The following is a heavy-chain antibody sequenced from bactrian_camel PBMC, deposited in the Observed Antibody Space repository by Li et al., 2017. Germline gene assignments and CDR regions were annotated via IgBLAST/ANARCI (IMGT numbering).Heavy chain of an antibody. D-gene: IGHD5*01. J-gene: IGHJ4*01. CDR1: GFTFSSYY. V-gene: IGHV3-2*01. Sequence: QVQLVESGGGLVQPGGSLRLSCAASGFTFSSYYMSWVRQAPGKGLEWVSVISPDGKKSFYADSVKGRFSISRDNAENTVYLQMFSLKSEDTALYYCATGWTFGLAKKSFAYWGQGTQVTVS. CDR2: ISPDGKKS. CDR3: ATGWTFGLAKKSFAY.